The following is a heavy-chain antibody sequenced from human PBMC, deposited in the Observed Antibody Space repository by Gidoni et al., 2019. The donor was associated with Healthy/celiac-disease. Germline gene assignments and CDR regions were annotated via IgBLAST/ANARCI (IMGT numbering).Heavy chain of an antibody. CDR3: ARNWFDP. V-gene: IGHV4-39*07. Sequence: HLQLQESGPGLLQPSETLSPTCTVSGGSISSSSYYWGWIRQPPGKGLEWIGSIYYSGSTYYNPSLTSRVTISVDTSKNQFSLKLSSVTAADTAVYYCARNWFDPWGQGTLVTVSS. J-gene: IGHJ5*02. CDR1: GGSISSSSYY. CDR2: IYYSGST.